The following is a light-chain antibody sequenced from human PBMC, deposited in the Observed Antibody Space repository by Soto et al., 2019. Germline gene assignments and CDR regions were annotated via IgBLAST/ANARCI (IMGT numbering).Light chain of an antibody. CDR2: GAS. CDR3: QQHSRSIT. Sequence: VVTQAPGTLSLSPGERATLSCRAGQSVNHNYLAWYQQKPAQTPRLLIYGASIRATANPDRFSGSGSGTDFTLNISSMEPEDSAVYGCQQHSRSITFGGGTKVEIK. V-gene: IGKV3-20*01. J-gene: IGKJ4*01. CDR1: QSVNHNY.